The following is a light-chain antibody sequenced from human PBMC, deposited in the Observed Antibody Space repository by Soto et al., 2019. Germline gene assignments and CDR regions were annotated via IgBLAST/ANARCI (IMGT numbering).Light chain of an antibody. J-gene: IGKJ1*01. Sequence: DIQMTQSPSTLSASVGDRVTITCRASQSISSWLAWYQQKPGKAPKLLIYDASSLESGVPSRFSGSGSGTEFTLTISSLQPDDFATYYCQQYNSYSRRTFCQGTKVEIK. CDR2: DAS. V-gene: IGKV1-5*01. CDR3: QQYNSYSRRT. CDR1: QSISSW.